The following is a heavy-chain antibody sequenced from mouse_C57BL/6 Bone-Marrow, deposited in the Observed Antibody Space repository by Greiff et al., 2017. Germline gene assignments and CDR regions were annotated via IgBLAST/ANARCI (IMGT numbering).Heavy chain of an antibody. J-gene: IGHJ2*01. CDR3: ARYYYYGSSYDYFDY. CDR2: INPGSGGT. CDR1: GYAFTNYL. Sequence: VQLQQSGAELVRPGTSVKVSCKASGYAFTNYLIAWVKQRPGQGLEWIGVINPGSGGTNYNEKFKGKATLTADKSSSTAYMQLSSLTSEDSAVYFCARYYYYGSSYDYFDYWGQGTTLTVSS. V-gene: IGHV1-54*01. D-gene: IGHD1-1*01.